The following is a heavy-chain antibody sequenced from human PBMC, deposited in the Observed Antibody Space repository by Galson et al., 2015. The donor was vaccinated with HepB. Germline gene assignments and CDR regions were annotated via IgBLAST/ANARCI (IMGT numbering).Heavy chain of an antibody. D-gene: IGHD6-19*01. CDR1: GFTFSSYA. CDR3: AKALRHAGSGWSRSSPVGATHY. J-gene: IGHJ4*02. Sequence: SLRLSCAASGFTFSSYAMSWVRQAPGKGLEWVSAIGGSGGSTYYADSVKGRFTISRDNSKNTLYLQMNSLRAEDTAVYYCAKALRHAGSGWSRSSPVGATHYWVQGTLVTVSS. CDR2: IGGSGGST. V-gene: IGHV3-23*01.